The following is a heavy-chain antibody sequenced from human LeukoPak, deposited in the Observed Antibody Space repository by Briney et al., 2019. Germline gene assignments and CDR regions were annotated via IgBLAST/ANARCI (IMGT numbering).Heavy chain of an antibody. V-gene: IGHV3-74*01. J-gene: IGHJ6*02. CDR1: GFTFSSYW. CDR3: AREDAYYDILTGYYRDYYYGMDV. CDR2: INSDGSST. D-gene: IGHD3-9*01. Sequence: GGSLRLSCAASGFTFSSYWMHWVRQAPGKGLVWVSRINSDGSSTSYADSVKGRSTISRDNAKNTLYLQMNSLRAEDTAVYYCAREDAYYDILTGYYRDYYYGMDVWGQGTTVTVSS.